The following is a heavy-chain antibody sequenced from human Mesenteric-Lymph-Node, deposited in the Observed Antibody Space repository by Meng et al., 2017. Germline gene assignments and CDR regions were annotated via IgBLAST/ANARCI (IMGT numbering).Heavy chain of an antibody. Sequence: GSLRLSCTVSGGSISSSSYYWGWIRQPPGKGLEWIGSIYYSGSTNYNPSLKSRVTISVDTSKNQFSLKLSSVTAADTAVYYCARDSTMVRGVIKGNYFDYWGQGTLVTVSS. CDR1: GGSISSSSYY. V-gene: IGHV4-39*07. J-gene: IGHJ4*02. CDR3: ARDSTMVRGVIKGNYFDY. CDR2: IYYSGST. D-gene: IGHD3-10*01.